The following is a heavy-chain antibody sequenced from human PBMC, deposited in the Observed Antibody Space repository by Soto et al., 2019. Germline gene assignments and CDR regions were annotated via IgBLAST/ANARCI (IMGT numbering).Heavy chain of an antibody. V-gene: IGHV1-8*01. Sequence: ASVTVSCKASGNTFTGYDLNWVRQAAGQGLEWMGWMNPNSDHTGYAQKFQGRVAMTWNTSISTAYMELSSLKSEDTAVYYCARALKGAFDMWGQGTMVTVSS. CDR1: GNTFTGYD. CDR3: ARALKGAFDM. D-gene: IGHD3-16*02. J-gene: IGHJ3*02. CDR2: MNPNSDHT.